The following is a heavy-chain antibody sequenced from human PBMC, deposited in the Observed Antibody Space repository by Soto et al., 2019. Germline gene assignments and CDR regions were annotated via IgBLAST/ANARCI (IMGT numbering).Heavy chain of an antibody. CDR1: GDSMNNNNW. V-gene: IGHV4-4*02. CDR2: NYHSGAT. Sequence: QVQLQESGPGLVKPSGTLSLTCAVSGDSMNNNNWWSWVRQSPRKGLEWIAENYHSGATNYNPSLQSRVTISIDKSEKQFSLKLNSVTAADTAVYYCARAGLGLAFDSWGQGALVTVSS. D-gene: IGHD6-19*01. CDR3: ARAGLGLAFDS. J-gene: IGHJ5*01.